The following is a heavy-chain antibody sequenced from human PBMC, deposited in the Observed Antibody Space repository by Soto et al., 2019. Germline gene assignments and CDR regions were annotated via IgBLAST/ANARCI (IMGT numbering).Heavy chain of an antibody. Sequence: SETLSLTCTVSGGPISSSSYYWGWIRQPPGKGLEWIGSMYYSGSTYYNPSLKSRVTISVDTSKNQFSLKLSSVTAADTAVYYCASLSGPNNWGQGTLVTVSS. J-gene: IGHJ4*02. CDR3: ASLSGPNN. D-gene: IGHD2-8*01. CDR1: GGPISSSSYY. CDR2: MYYSGST. V-gene: IGHV4-39*01.